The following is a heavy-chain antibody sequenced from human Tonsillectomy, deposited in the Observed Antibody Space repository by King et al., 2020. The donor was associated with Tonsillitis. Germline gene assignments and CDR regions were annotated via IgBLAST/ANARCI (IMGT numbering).Heavy chain of an antibody. Sequence: VQLVESGGGLAQPGGSLRLSCAASGFTFKNYALTWVRQTPGKGLEWVSGISGNGGSTYYADSVKGRFTISRDNSRSTLFLKMNSLRGDATAVYYCAKGSYRYTSGPWDFFDDSGSTYYYYYMDIWGKGTTVSVSS. CDR2: ISGNGGST. V-gene: IGHV3-23*04. J-gene: IGHJ6*03. D-gene: IGHD3-10*01. CDR3: AKGSYRYTSGPWDFFDDSGSTYYYYYMDI. CDR1: GFTFKNYA.